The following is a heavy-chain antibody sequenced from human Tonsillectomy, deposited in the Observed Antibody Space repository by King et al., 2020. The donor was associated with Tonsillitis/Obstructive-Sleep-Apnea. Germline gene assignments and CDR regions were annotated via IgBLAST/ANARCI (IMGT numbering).Heavy chain of an antibody. D-gene: IGHD2-15*01. CDR2: ISSSSSTI. CDR3: ARDIPIVVVVAATLNYYYYMDV. V-gene: IGHV3-48*02. J-gene: IGHJ6*03. CDR1: GFTFSSYS. Sequence: VQLVESGGGLVQPGGSLRLSCAASGFTFSSYSMNWVRQAPGKGWEWVSYISSSSSTIYYADSVKGRFTISRDNATNSLYLQMNSLRDEDTAVYYCARDIPIVVVVAATLNYYYYMDVWGKGTTVTVSS.